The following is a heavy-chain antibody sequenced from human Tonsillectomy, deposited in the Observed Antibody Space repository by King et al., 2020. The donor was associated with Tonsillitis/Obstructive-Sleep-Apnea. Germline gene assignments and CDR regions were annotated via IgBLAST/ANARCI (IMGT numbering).Heavy chain of an antibody. J-gene: IGHJ6*03. Sequence: QLVQSGAEVKKPGASVKVSCKASGYTFTSYAMHWVRQAPGQRLEWMGWINAGNGNTKYSQKFQGRVTITRDTSASTAYMELSSLRSEDTAVYYCARARGLEGYCSSTSCYSGGVNYYYYYMDVWGKGTTVTVSS. D-gene: IGHD2-2*01. CDR2: INAGNGNT. CDR1: GYTFTSYA. V-gene: IGHV1-3*01. CDR3: ARARGLEGYCSSTSCYSGGVNYYYYYMDV.